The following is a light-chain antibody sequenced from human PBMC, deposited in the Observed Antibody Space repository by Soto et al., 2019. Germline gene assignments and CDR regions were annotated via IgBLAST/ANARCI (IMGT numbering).Light chain of an antibody. V-gene: IGLV1-40*01. CDR2: GNN. Sequence: QSVLTQPPSVSGAPGQRVTISCTGSSSNIGAGYDVHWYQQLPGTAPKLLIYGNNNRPSGVPDLFSGSKSATSASLAPTGLQAEHGAHYPRQPSYSSLSRVSGGGTQLTVL. CDR1: SSNIGAGYD. J-gene: IGLJ2*01. CDR3: QPSYSSLSRV.